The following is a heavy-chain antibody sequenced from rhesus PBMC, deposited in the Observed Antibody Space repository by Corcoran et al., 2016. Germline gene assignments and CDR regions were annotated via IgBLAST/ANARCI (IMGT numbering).Heavy chain of an antibody. CDR1: GYTFTSYS. V-gene: IGHV1-200*01. Sequence: QVQLVQSGAEVKKPGASVKLSCKPSGYTFTSYSINWVRQAPGQGLEWMGWINPRNGNTGYAQKFQGRVTMTRDTSTSTAYMELSSLRSEDTAVYYCAKSIAAAGGDYWGQGVLVTVSS. D-gene: IGHD6-31*01. CDR2: INPRNGNT. J-gene: IGHJ4*01. CDR3: AKSIAAAGGDY.